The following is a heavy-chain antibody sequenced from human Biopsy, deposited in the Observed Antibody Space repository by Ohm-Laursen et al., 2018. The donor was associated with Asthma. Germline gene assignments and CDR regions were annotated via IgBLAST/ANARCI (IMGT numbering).Heavy chain of an antibody. CDR2: ISYDGSNK. CDR1: GFTFSSYA. V-gene: IGHV3-30*04. J-gene: IGHJ4*02. CDR3: ASQSSGPDFWSGYYYFVY. Sequence: SLRLSCAASGFTFSSYAMHWVRQAPGKGLEWVAVISYDGSNKYYADSVKGRFTISRDNSKNTLYLQMNSLRAEDTAVYYCASQSSGPDFWSGYYYFVYWGQGTLVTVSS. D-gene: IGHD3-3*01.